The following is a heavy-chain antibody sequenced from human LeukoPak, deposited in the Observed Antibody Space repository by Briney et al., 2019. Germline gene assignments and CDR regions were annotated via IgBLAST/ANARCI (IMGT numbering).Heavy chain of an antibody. J-gene: IGHJ6*02. CDR1: GGTFSSYA. CDR3: ARGSQYCSSTSCYDYYYGMDV. CDR2: IIPILGIA. D-gene: IGHD2-2*01. V-gene: IGHV1-69*04. Sequence: SVKLSCKASGGTFSSYAISWVRQAPGHRLEWRGRIIPILGIANYEQKFQDRVTITADKSTSTAYMELSSLRSEDTDVYYCARGSQYCSSTSCYDYYYGMDVWGQGTTVTVSS.